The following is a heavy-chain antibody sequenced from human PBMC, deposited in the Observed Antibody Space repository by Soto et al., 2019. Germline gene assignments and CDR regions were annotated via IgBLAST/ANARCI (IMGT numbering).Heavy chain of an antibody. D-gene: IGHD3-3*01. Sequence: GGSLRLSCAASGFTFSNAWMNWVRQAPGEGLEWVGRIKSKTDGGTTDYAAPVKGRFTISRDDSKNTLYLQMNSLKTEDTAVYYCTTERFLEWSYGMDVWGQGTTVTVSS. CDR1: GFTFSNAW. CDR3: TTERFLEWSYGMDV. V-gene: IGHV3-15*07. CDR2: IKSKTDGGTT. J-gene: IGHJ6*02.